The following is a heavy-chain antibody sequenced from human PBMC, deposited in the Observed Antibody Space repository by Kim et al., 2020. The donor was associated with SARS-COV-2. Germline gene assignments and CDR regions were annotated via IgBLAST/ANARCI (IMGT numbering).Heavy chain of an antibody. CDR3: ARGRYSGSSTLAY. Sequence: SETLSLTCAVYGGSFSGYYWSWIRQPPGKGLEWIGEINHSGSTNYNPSLKSRVTISVDTSKNQFSLKLSSVTAADTAVYYCARGRYSGSSTLAYWGQGTL. J-gene: IGHJ4*02. D-gene: IGHD1-26*01. CDR1: GGSFSGYY. V-gene: IGHV4-34*01. CDR2: INHSGST.